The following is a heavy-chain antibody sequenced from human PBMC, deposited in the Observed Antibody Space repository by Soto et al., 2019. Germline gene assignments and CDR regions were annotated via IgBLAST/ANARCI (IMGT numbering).Heavy chain of an antibody. CDR1: GGSFSGYY. J-gene: IGHJ4*02. Sequence: QVQLQQWGAGLLKPSETLSLTCAVYGGSFSGYYWSWIRQPPGKGLEWNGEINHSGSTNYNPSLKSRVTISVDTSKNQFSLKLSSVTAADTAVYYCARGGYDFWSGYFGTNFDYWGQGTLVTVSS. CDR2: INHSGST. D-gene: IGHD3-3*01. CDR3: ARGGYDFWSGYFGTNFDY. V-gene: IGHV4-34*01.